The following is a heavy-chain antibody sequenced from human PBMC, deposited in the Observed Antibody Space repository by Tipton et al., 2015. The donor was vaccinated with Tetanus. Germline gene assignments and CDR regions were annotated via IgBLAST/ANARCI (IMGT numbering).Heavy chain of an antibody. D-gene: IGHD1-1*01. CDR1: GFTFSNYA. J-gene: IGHJ4*02. V-gene: IGHV3-21*01. CDR2: ISVRGSHT. Sequence: SLRLSCAASGFTFSNYAMAWVRQAPGKGLEWVSGISVRGSHTYYAASVKGRFTISRDNAKNSLYVHMNSLRAEDTAVYYCASGGTLDYWGRGTMVSVSS. CDR3: ASGGTLDY.